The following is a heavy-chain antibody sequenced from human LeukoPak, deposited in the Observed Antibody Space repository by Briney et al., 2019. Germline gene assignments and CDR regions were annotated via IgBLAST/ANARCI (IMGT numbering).Heavy chain of an antibody. Sequence: SETLSLTCAVYGGSFSGYYWSWIRQTPGKGLEWIGEINHSGSTNYNPSLKSRVTISVDTSKNQFSLKLSSVTAADTAVYYCARLPYYYDSSGYYGGHYFDYWGQGTLVTVSS. D-gene: IGHD3-22*01. V-gene: IGHV4-34*01. CDR1: GGSFSGYY. CDR3: ARLPYYYDSSGYYGGHYFDY. J-gene: IGHJ4*02. CDR2: INHSGST.